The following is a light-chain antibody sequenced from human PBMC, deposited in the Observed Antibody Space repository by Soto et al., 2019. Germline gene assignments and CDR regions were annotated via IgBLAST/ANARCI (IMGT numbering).Light chain of an antibody. CDR1: QSVSSSY. CDR3: QQYGSSPYT. J-gene: IGKJ2*01. Sequence: EIVLTQSPGTLSLSPGERATLSCRASQSVSSSYLAWYQQKPGQAPRLLIYGASSRATGIPYRFSGSGSGTDFTLTISRLEPEDFAEYYCQQYGSSPYTFGQGTKLEIK. CDR2: GAS. V-gene: IGKV3-20*01.